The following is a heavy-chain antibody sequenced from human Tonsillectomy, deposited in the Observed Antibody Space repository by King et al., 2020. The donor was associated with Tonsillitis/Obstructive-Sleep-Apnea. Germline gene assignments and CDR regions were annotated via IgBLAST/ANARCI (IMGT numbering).Heavy chain of an antibody. CDR3: TRETYETSGYFDY. Sequence: QLVKSGGGLVKPGRSLRLSCTASGFILGDYAMNWFRQAPGKGLEWVGFIRSKAYGGTTGYAASVKGRFTISRDDSKSIAYLQMNSLKTEDTAVYYCTRETYETSGYFDYWGQGTLVTVSS. J-gene: IGHJ4*02. D-gene: IGHD3-22*01. CDR2: IRSKAYGGTT. V-gene: IGHV3-49*05. CDR1: GFILGDYA.